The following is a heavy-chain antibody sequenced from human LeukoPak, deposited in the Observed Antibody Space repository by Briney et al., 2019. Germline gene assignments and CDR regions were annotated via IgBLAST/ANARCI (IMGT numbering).Heavy chain of an antibody. CDR2: INPKSGDT. CDR3: ATXRIYDSTGYFAFDI. D-gene: IGHD3-22*01. V-gene: IGHV1-2*02. CDR1: GYIFSDYY. Sequence: GASVKVSCKASGYIFSDYYIHWVRQAPGQGLEWMGWINPKSGDTKYAQKFQDRVTMTRDTSIRTAYMELSKLTSEDTAMFFCATXRIYDSTGYFAFDIWGQGTMVIVSS. J-gene: IGHJ3*02.